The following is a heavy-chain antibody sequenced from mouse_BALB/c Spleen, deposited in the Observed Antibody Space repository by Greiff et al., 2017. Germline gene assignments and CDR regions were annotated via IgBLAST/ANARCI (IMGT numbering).Heavy chain of an antibody. J-gene: IGHJ4*01. Sequence: VQLKESGAELVKPGASVKLSCTASGFNIKDTYMHWVKQRPEQGLEWIGRIDPANGNTKYDPKFQGKATITADTSSNTAYLQLSSLTSEDTAVYYCARTDCNAMDYWGQGTSVTVSS. CDR1: GFNIKDTY. CDR3: ARTDCNAMDY. CDR2: IDPANGNT. D-gene: IGHD2-4*01. V-gene: IGHV14-3*02.